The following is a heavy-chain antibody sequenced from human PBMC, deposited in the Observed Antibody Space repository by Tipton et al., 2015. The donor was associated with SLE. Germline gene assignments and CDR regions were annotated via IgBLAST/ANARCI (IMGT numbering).Heavy chain of an antibody. CDR3: ARHRGEGGRGNPFDY. D-gene: IGHD3-10*01. J-gene: IGHJ4*02. Sequence: TLSLTCAVSGYSISSGYYWGWIRQPPGKGLEWIGSIYHSGSTYYNPSLKSRVTISVDTSKNQFSLKLSSVTAADTAVYYCARHRGEGGRGNPFDYWGQGTLVTVSS. CDR2: IYHSGST. CDR1: GYSISSGYY. V-gene: IGHV4-38-2*01.